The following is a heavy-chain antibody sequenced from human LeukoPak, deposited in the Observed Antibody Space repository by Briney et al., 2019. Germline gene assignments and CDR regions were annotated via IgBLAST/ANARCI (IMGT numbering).Heavy chain of an antibody. CDR2: IFDIGSI. CDR1: GGSISNDS. CDR3: ARAASGDRYSGYAKDRYYFDR. J-gene: IGHJ4*02. V-gene: IGHV4-59*01. D-gene: IGHD5-12*01. Sequence: SETLSLTCTVSGGSISNDSWTWIRQPPGKGLDWIGSIFDIGSITYNPSLRSRLTISVETSKNQISLKLSSVTAADTAVYFCARAASGDRYSGYAKDRYYFDRWGQGTLVTVSS.